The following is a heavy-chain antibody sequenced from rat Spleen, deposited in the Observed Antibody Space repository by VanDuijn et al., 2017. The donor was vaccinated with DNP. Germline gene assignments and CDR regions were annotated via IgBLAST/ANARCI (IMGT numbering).Heavy chain of an antibody. CDR2: ITYSGAT. Sequence: SVPVDSPSCNHWVWIRKFPGNKMEWIGHITYSGATSYNPSLKSRISITRDTSKNQFFLQLNSESTEDTAKYYCARRWDGFDYLGQGVLVSVSS. D-gene: IGHD5-1*01. CDR1: VDSPSCNH. J-gene: IGHJ2*01. CDR3: ARRWDGFDY. V-gene: IGHV3-1*01.